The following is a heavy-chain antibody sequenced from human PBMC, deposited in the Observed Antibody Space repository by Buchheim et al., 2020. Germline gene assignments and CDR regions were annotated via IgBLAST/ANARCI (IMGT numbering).Heavy chain of an antibody. V-gene: IGHV4-31*03. J-gene: IGHJ4*02. D-gene: IGHD3-16*01. CDR1: GDSISSAGYY. CDR2: IYHNGIT. CDR3: ARSWGREGVYYFDS. Sequence: QVQLQESGPGLVKPSQTLSLTCTVSGDSISSAGYYWSWIRQHPGKGLEWIGYIYHNGITYYNPSLKSRVTISVDTSKNQFSLKVTSVTAADTAVYYCARSWGREGVYYFDSWGQGTL.